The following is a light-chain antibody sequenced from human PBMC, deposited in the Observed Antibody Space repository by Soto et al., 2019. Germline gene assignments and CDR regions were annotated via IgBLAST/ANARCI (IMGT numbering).Light chain of an antibody. J-gene: IGKJ3*01. Sequence: EIVMTQSPVTLSVSPGERATLSCRACESVGSNLAWYQQKPGQPPRLLIYDASMRETGVPPRFSGSGSGTDFTLTISSLEPEDFAVYYCQQRSNWPPTFGPGTKVDIK. V-gene: IGKV3-11*01. CDR3: QQRSNWPPT. CDR2: DAS. CDR1: ESVGSN.